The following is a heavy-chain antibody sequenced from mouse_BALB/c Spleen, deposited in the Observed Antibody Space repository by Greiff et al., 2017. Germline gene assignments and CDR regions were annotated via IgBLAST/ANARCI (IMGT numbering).Heavy chain of an antibody. J-gene: IGHJ3*01. CDR3: ARNLGYGGPPFAY. D-gene: IGHD1-2*01. Sequence: VKLVESGPGLVQPSQSLSITCTVSGFSLTSYGVHWVRQSPGKGLEWLGVIWSGGSTDYNAAFISRLSISKDNSKSQVFFKMNSLQADDTAIYYCARNLGYGGPPFAYWGQGTLVTVSA. CDR1: GFSLTSYG. CDR2: IWSGGST. V-gene: IGHV2-4-1*01.